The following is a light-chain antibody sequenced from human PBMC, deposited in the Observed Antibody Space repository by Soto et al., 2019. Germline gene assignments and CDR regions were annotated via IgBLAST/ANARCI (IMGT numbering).Light chain of an antibody. CDR3: QQYGPSPT. CDR2: GAF. CDR1: PSIITDS. V-gene: IGKV3-20*01. Sequence: EIVVTQSPAALSLSPGERATLSCKASPSIITDSLAWYKQKPGQAPRLLIYGAFRTATGVPDRFSGSGCGTDFTLTITRLEPDVSALYYCQQYGPSPTFGPGTKVEIK. J-gene: IGKJ3*01.